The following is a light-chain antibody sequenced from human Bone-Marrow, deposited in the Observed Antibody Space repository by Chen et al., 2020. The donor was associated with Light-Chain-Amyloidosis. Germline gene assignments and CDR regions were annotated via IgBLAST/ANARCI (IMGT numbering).Light chain of an antibody. CDR2: GSS. CDR3: QQYGTSPLT. Sequence: EIVLTQSPGTLSLSPGEGANLSCRASQTISSNYLTWYQQKFGQAPRLLIYGSSSRATGIPDRFTGSGSGTDFNRAIHRLEPEEFAMYYCQQYGTSPLTFGGGTKVEIK. CDR1: QTISSNY. J-gene: IGKJ4*01. V-gene: IGKV3-20*01.